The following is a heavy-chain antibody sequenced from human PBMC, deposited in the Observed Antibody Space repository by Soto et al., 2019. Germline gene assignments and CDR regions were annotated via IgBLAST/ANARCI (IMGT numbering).Heavy chain of an antibody. V-gene: IGHV4-59*01. CDR3: ARYCSRTEPCEYFHY. CDR2: IYDTGST. Sequence: PSETLSLTCTVSGGSISSNYWSWIRQTPGKGLEWIGYIYDTGSTNYNPSLKSRVSFSVDTSKNQFSLKLSSVTAADTDAYYCARYCSRTEPCEYFHYCGPVTRVRVSP. D-gene: IGHD2-8*02. CDR1: GGSISSNY. J-gene: IGHJ4*02.